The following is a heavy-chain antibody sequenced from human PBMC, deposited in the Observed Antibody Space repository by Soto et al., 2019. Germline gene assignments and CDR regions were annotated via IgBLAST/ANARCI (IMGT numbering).Heavy chain of an antibody. CDR3: AGNYYDSSGYFVY. CDR1: GGSISSYY. Sequence: SETLSLTCTVSGGSISSYYWSWIRQPPGKGLEWIGYIYYSGSTNYNPSLKSRVTISVDTSKNQFSLKLSSVTAADTAVYYCAGNYYDSSGYFVYWGQGTLVTVS. J-gene: IGHJ4*02. D-gene: IGHD3-22*01. CDR2: IYYSGST. V-gene: IGHV4-59*01.